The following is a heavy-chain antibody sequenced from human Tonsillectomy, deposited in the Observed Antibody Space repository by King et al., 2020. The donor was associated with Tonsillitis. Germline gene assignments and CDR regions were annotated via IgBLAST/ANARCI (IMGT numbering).Heavy chain of an antibody. CDR1: GFTFSRYW. CDR3: GRDLSGSSDY. V-gene: IGHV3-74*01. D-gene: IGHD3-9*01. Sequence: VQLVESGGGLVQPGESLRLSCTASGFTFSRYWYHWVRQGPGQGLVWVSRINEDGRITNYVDSVKGRFTMSRDNAKNTLCLQMNSLRGDDTAVYYCGRDLSGSSDYWGQGTLVTVSS. CDR2: INEDGRIT. J-gene: IGHJ4*02.